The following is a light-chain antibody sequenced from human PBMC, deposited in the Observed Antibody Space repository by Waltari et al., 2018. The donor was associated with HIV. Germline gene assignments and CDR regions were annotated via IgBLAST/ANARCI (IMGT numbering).Light chain of an antibody. CDR2: MNN. CDR3: AAWDASLSAWV. Sequence: QSVLTQPPSASGTPGHRVTISCSGSSSNIGSNYVYWYQQLPGTAPKLLIYMNNQRPSGVPDRFSGSKSGTSASLAISGLRSEDEADYYCAAWDASLSAWVFGGGTKLTVL. CDR1: SSNIGSNY. V-gene: IGLV1-47*01. J-gene: IGLJ3*02.